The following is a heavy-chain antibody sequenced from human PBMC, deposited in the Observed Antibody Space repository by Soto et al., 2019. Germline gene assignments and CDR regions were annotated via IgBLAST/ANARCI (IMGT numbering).Heavy chain of an antibody. D-gene: IGHD6-13*01. V-gene: IGHV4-59*08. Sequence: QVQLQESGPGLVKPSETLSLTCTVSGGSISSYYWSWIRQPPGKGLEWIGYIYYSGSTNYNPSLKSRVTISVDTSKNQFSLKLSSVTAADTAVYYCARRTIGSSSWYWFDPWGQGTLVTVSS. CDR3: ARRTIGSSSWYWFDP. CDR2: IYYSGST. J-gene: IGHJ5*02. CDR1: GGSISSYY.